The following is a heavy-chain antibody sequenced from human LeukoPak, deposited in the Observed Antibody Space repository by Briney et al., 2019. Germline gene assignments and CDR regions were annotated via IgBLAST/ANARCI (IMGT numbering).Heavy chain of an antibody. CDR3: ARERGYYDSSGYHSYFDY. D-gene: IGHD3-22*01. V-gene: IGHV4-34*01. CDR2: INHSGST. Sequence: PSETLSLTCAVYGGSFSGYYWSWIRQPPGKGLEWIGEINHSGSTNYNPSLKSRVTISVDTSKNQFSLKLSSVTAADTAVYYCARERGYYDSSGYHSYFDYWGQGTLVTVSS. CDR1: GGSFSGYY. J-gene: IGHJ4*02.